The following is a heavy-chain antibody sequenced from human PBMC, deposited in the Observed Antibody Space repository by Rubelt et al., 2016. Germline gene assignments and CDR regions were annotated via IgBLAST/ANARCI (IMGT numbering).Heavy chain of an antibody. CDR2: IKRKSDIGAT. D-gene: IGHD3-10*02. CDR1: GFTFGEYS. CDR3: TTNVNFDI. V-gene: IGHV3-15*01. J-gene: IGHJ3*02. Sequence: EVQLVESGGGLVQPGRSLRLSCTGSGFTFGEYSMGWFRQAPGKGLEWVGRIKRKSDIGATDYAAHVTGRFTISRDDSKNPLYLQMNGLKTEDTALYYCTTNVNFDIWGQGTMVTVSS.